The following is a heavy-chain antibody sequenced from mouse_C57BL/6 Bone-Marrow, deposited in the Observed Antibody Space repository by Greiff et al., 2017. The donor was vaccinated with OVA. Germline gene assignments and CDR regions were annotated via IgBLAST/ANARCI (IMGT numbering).Heavy chain of an antibody. D-gene: IGHD2-4*01. J-gene: IGHJ3*01. Sequence: QVQLQQPGAELVKPGASVKMSCKASGYTFPSYWITWVKQRPGQGLEWIGDIYPGSGSTNYNEKFKSKATLTVDTSSSTAYMQLSSLTSEDSAVYYCARRGYDYEAWFAYWGQGTLVTVSA. CDR2: IYPGSGST. V-gene: IGHV1-55*01. CDR3: ARRGYDYEAWFAY. CDR1: GYTFPSYW.